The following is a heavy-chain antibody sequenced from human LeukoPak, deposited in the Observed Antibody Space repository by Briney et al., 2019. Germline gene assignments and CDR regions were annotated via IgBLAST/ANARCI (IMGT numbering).Heavy chain of an antibody. CDR3: AKDRDYVIDY. CDR1: GFTFSSYA. J-gene: IGHJ4*02. V-gene: IGHV3-23*01. D-gene: IGHD4-17*01. Sequence: PGGSLRLSCAASGFTFSSYAMSWLPQAPGKGLKGVSAISGSGGSTYYADSVKGRITISRDNSKNTLYLQMNSLRGEDTPVYYCAKDRDYVIDYGGQGTLVTVSS. CDR2: ISGSGGST.